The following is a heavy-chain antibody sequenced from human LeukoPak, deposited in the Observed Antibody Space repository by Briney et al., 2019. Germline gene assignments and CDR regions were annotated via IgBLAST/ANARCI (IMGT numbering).Heavy chain of an antibody. J-gene: IGHJ6*02. CDR2: IQYDGSNK. Sequence: PGGSLRLSCAASGFTFSSYGMHWVRQAPGKGLEWVAFIQYDGSNKYYADSVKGRFTISRDNSKNTLYLQLNSLRLEDTAVYFCARGFPYGDPTEGYYYLMDVWGQGTTVTVSS. D-gene: IGHD4-17*01. V-gene: IGHV3-30*02. CDR1: GFTFSSYG. CDR3: ARGFPYGDPTEGYYYLMDV.